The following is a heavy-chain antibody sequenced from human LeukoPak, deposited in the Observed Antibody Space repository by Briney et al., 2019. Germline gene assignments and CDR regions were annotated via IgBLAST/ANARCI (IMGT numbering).Heavy chain of an antibody. CDR2: ICSSGSTL. CDR1: GFTFSDYY. CDR3: ARLYCGGDCPSLHYYGMDV. J-gene: IGHJ6*02. Sequence: GGSLRLSCAASGFTFSDYYMSCIRQAPGKGLEWVSYICSSGSTLYYADPVKGRFTISRDNAKNSLYLQMNSLRAEDTAVYYCARLYCGGDCPSLHYYGMDVWGQGTTVTVSS. D-gene: IGHD2-21*02. V-gene: IGHV3-11*01.